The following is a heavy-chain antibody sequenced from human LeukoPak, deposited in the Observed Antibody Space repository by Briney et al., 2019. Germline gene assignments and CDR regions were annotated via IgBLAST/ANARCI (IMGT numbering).Heavy chain of an antibody. Sequence: PGRSLRLSCAASGFTFEDHAMHWVRQAPGKGLEWVSGISWNSGSIGYADSVKGRFTISRDNAKNSLYLQMNSLRAEDTALYYCAKDWFSIQGSYYMDVWGKGTTVTVSS. D-gene: IGHD3-10*01. J-gene: IGHJ6*03. CDR1: GFTFEDHA. V-gene: IGHV3-9*01. CDR3: AKDWFSIQGSYYMDV. CDR2: ISWNSGSI.